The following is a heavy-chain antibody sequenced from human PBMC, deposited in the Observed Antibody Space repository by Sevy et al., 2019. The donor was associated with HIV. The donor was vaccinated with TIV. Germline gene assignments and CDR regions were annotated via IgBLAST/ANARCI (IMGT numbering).Heavy chain of an antibody. CDR2: ISSSGSSM. Sequence: GGSLRLSCAASGFTFSSNEMNWVRQAPGKGLEWLSHISSSGSSMYYADSEKGRFTISRDNAKNSLYLQMNSLRAEDTAVYYCARGGRRIDVYNRKDAFDIWGQGTMVTVSS. CDR3: ARGGRRIDVYNRKDAFDI. CDR1: GFTFSSNE. J-gene: IGHJ3*02. D-gene: IGHD1-20*01. V-gene: IGHV3-48*03.